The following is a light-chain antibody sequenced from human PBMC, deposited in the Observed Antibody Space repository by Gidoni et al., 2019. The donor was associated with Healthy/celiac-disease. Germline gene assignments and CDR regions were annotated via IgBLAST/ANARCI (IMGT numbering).Light chain of an antibody. CDR2: DDS. Sequence: SYVLTQPPSLSVDPGKTARIPCGGNNMGSKRFNGYQQKPGKAPGLVVYDDSDRPSGIPERVSGSNSGNTATLTLSRVEAGDEADYYCQVWDSSSDHRVFGGGTKLTVL. J-gene: IGLJ3*02. CDR3: QVWDSSSDHRV. V-gene: IGLV3-21*03. CDR1: NMGSKR.